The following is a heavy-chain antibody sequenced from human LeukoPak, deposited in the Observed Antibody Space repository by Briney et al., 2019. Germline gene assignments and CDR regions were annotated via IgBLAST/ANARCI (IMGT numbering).Heavy chain of an antibody. Sequence: GGSLRLSCAASGFTFSSYAMSWVRQAPGKGLEWVSAISGSGGSTYYADSVKGRFTISRGNSKNTLYLQMNSLRAEDTAVYYCAKGSSSSSYYYYYYGMDVWGQGTTVTVSS. J-gene: IGHJ6*02. CDR1: GFTFSSYA. CDR2: ISGSGGST. V-gene: IGHV3-23*01. CDR3: AKGSSSSSYYYYYYGMDV. D-gene: IGHD6-6*01.